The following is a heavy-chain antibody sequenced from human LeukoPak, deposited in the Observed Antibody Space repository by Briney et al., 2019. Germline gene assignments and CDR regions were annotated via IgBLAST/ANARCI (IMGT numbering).Heavy chain of an antibody. CDR3: ARDYGDYEVGTGFDP. V-gene: IGHV1-2*02. Sequence: GASVKVSCTASGYTFTGYYMHWVRQAPGQGLEWMGWINPNSGGTNYAQKFQGRVTMTRDTSISTAYMELSRLRSDDTAVYYCARDYGDYEVGTGFDPWGQGTLVTVSS. CDR2: INPNSGGT. D-gene: IGHD4-17*01. J-gene: IGHJ5*02. CDR1: GYTFTGYY.